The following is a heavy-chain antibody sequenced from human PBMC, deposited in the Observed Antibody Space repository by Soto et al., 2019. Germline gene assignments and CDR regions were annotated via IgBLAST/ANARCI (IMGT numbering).Heavy chain of an antibody. CDR2: IYHSGST. CDR3: ARVPSP. CDR1: GGSISSGGYS. V-gene: IGHV4-30-2*01. J-gene: IGHJ5*02. Sequence: QLQLQESGSGLVKPSQTLSLTCAVSGGSISSGGYSWSWIRQPPGKGLEWIGYIYHSGSTYYNPSPTSRVTRAVDRSKDQFSLMLSSVTDADTAVYYCARVPSPWGQGTLVTVSS.